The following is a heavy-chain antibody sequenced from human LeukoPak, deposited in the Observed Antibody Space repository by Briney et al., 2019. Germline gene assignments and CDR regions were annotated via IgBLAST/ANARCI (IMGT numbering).Heavy chain of an antibody. Sequence: GTSLRLSCAVSGFTISSHGMHWVRQAPGKGLEWVAVTWNDGSKAAYADSVRGRFTVSRDNSKNTVFLQMDSLRVDDTAVYYCAKDLFETHWGEVFDYWGQGTLVIVSS. CDR3: AKDLFETHWGEVFDY. CDR1: GFTISSHG. CDR2: TWNDGSKA. V-gene: IGHV3-30*18. J-gene: IGHJ4*02. D-gene: IGHD7-27*01.